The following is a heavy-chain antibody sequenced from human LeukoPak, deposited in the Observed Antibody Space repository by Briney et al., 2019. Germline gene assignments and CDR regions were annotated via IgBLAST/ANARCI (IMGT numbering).Heavy chain of an antibody. CDR2: IYPGDSDT. Sequence: GESLKISCKGSGYSFTSYWIGWVRQMPGKGLEWMGIIYPGDSDTRYSPSFQGQVTISADKSISTAYLQWSSLKASDTAMYYCARSTTVTKSTFDYWGQGTLVTVSP. J-gene: IGHJ4*02. D-gene: IGHD4-17*01. CDR1: GYSFTSYW. V-gene: IGHV5-51*01. CDR3: ARSTTVTKSTFDY.